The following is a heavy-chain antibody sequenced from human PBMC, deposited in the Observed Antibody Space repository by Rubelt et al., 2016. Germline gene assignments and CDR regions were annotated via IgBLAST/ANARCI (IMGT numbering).Heavy chain of an antibody. CDR1: GYTFSSYA. V-gene: IGHV1-3*01. J-gene: IGHJ3*02. CDR3: ARGARRYSMDPRNAFAI. Sequence: PGDSVKVSCKASGYTFSSYAIHWVRQAPGQRLEWMGWINAGYGDTRYSPNFQGRLTITRDTSATTAYMELSSLRSEDTAVYYCARGARRYSMDPRNAFAIWGQGTMVTVSS. CDR2: INAGYGDT. D-gene: IGHD4-11*01.